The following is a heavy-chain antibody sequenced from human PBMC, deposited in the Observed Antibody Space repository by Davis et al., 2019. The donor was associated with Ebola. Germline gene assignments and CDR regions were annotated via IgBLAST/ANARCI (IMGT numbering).Heavy chain of an antibody. D-gene: IGHD2-15*01. V-gene: IGHV1-2*02. CDR1: GYTFNSYY. CDR3: ATSAVGAAFDY. CDR2: ISPNGGGT. Sequence: ASVKVSCKASGYTFNSYYIHWVRQAPGQGLEWMGWISPNGGGTNYAQKFRGRVTMARDTSISTDYMELTGLRSDDTAVYYCATSAVGAAFDYWGQGTLVTVSS. J-gene: IGHJ4*02.